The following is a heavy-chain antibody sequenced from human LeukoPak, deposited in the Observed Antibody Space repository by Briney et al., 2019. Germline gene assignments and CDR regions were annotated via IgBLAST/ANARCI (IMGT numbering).Heavy chain of an antibody. V-gene: IGHV1-69*13. J-gene: IGHJ4*02. CDR1: GYTLTELS. CDR3: ARGPTVTTRPYYFDY. CDR2: IIPIFGTA. D-gene: IGHD4-17*01. Sequence: GASVKVSCKVSGYTLTELSMHWVRQAPGKGLEWMGGIIPIFGTANYAQKFQGRVTITADESTSTAYMELSSLRSEDTAVYYCARGPTVTTRPYYFDYWGQGTLVTVSS.